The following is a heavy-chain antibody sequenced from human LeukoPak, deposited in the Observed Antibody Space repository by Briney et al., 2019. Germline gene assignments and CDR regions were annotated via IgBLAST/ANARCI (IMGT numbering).Heavy chain of an antibody. CDR3: ASYGDYGFDY. CDR2: IYSGGST. CDR1: GFTFSSYW. V-gene: IGHV3-53*01. J-gene: IGHJ4*02. D-gene: IGHD4-17*01. Sequence: GGSLRLSCAASGFTFSSYWMHWVRQAPGKGLEWVSVIYSGGSTYYADSVKGRFTISRDNSKNTLYLQMNSLRAEDTAVYYCASYGDYGFDYWGQGTLVTVSS.